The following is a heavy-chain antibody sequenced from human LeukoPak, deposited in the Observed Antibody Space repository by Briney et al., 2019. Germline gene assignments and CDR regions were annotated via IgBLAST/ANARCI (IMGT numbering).Heavy chain of an antibody. CDR1: GDSVSSNSAA. J-gene: IGHJ3*01. Sequence: SQTLSLTCAISGDSVSSNSAAWNWIRQSPSRGLEWLGSTYYRSKWYNDYAVSVKSRITINPDTSKNQFSLQLDFVTPEDTAVYYCCHSLSGRTGAFDVWGRGTVVTVSS. CDR2: TYYRSKWYN. V-gene: IGHV6-1*01. D-gene: IGHD2-21*01. CDR3: CHSLSGRTGAFDV.